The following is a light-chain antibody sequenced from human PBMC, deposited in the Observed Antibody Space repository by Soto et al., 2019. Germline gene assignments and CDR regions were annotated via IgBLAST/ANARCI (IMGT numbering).Light chain of an antibody. J-gene: IGKJ4*01. V-gene: IGKV3-11*01. CDR3: QQHSKWSART. CDR2: DAT. Sequence: EIVLTQSPATLSLSPGERATLSCRASQSVSSYLAWYQQKPGQAPRLLIYDATNTATGIPARFSGSGSGTDFTRTIGSLEPEDFAVYYWQQHSKWSARTFGGGNKVEIK. CDR1: QSVSSY.